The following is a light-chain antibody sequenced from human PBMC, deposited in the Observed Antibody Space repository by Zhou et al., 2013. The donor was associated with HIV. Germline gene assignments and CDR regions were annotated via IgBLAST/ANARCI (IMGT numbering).Light chain of an antibody. Sequence: EIVLTQSPGTLSLSPGERATLSCGASQTIEGSSLAWYQQKPGQAPRLLMYDATNRATGIPEKFSGSGSGTDFTLTIRRLEPEDVAVYFCQQYGSSPKTFGQGTKV. CDR3: QQYGSSPKT. J-gene: IGKJ1*01. CDR1: QTIEGSS. CDR2: DAT. V-gene: IGKV3-20*01.